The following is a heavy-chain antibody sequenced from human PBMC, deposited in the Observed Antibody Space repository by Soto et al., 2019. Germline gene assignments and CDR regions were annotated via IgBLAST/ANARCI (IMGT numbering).Heavy chain of an antibody. D-gene: IGHD2-15*01. Sequence: EVQLVESGGGLIQPGKSLRLSCEASGFIVTSDYMSWVRQAPGKGLEWVSVIFSGGNTYYADSVKGRFTISRDYSKNTLFLQMNTLRAEDTAVYYCARGWDYCRGGRCFPHAFDPWGQGTLVTVSS. J-gene: IGHJ5*02. CDR3: ARGWDYCRGGRCFPHAFDP. V-gene: IGHV3-53*01. CDR1: GFIVTSDY. CDR2: IFSGGNT.